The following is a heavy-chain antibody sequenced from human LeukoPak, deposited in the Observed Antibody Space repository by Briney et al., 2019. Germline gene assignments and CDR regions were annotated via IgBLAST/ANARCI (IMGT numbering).Heavy chain of an antibody. V-gene: IGHV3-30-3*01. J-gene: IGHJ5*02. CDR3: ARDSRSTSCLPLSCPYDP. CDR1: GLTFSSYA. Sequence: PGGSLRLSCAASGLTFSSYAMHWVRQAPGKGLEWVAVISYDGSNKYYADSVKGRFTISRDNSKNTLYLQMNSLRAEDTAVYYCARDSRSTSCLPLSCPYDPWGQGTLVTVSS. D-gene: IGHD2-2*01. CDR2: ISYDGSNK.